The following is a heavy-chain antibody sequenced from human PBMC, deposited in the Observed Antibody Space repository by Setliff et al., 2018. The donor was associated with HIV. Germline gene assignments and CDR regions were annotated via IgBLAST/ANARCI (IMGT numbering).Heavy chain of an antibody. CDR2: IYYSGNT. D-gene: IGHD7-27*01. CDR3: ARHGLTGDLNAFDI. Sequence: PSETLSLTCTVSGCSIYSGGYFWSWIRQPPGKGLEWIGSIYYSGNTNYNPSLKSRVTISVDTPKNQFSLKLSSVTAADTAVYYCARHGLTGDLNAFDIWGQGTMVT. CDR1: GCSIYSGGYF. V-gene: IGHV4-31*02. J-gene: IGHJ3*02.